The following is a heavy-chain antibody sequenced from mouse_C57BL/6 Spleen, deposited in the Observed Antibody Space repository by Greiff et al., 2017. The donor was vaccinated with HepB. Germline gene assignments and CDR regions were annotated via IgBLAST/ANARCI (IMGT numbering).Heavy chain of an antibody. J-gene: IGHJ3*01. V-gene: IGHV3-6*01. D-gene: IGHD2-4*01. Sequence: EVKLMESGPGLVKPSQSLSLTCSVTGYSITSGYYWNWIRQFPGNKLEWMGYISYDGSNNYNPSLKNRISITRDTSKNQFFLKLNSVTTEDTATYYCARTDYDYDGGFAYWGQGTLVTVSA. CDR2: ISYDGSN. CDR1: GYSITSGYY. CDR3: ARTDYDYDGGFAY.